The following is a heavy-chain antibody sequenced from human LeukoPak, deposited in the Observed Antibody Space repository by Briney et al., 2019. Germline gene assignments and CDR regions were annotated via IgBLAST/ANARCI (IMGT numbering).Heavy chain of an antibody. J-gene: IGHJ3*02. V-gene: IGHV3-23*01. Sequence: GGSLRLSCAASGFTFSGYAMNWVRQAPGKGLEWVSAISGSGGSTYYADSVKGRFTISRDNSKNTLYLQMNSLRAEDTAVYYCAKDRGYNSSAFDIWGQGTMVTVSS. D-gene: IGHD6-19*01. CDR1: GFTFSGYA. CDR3: AKDRGYNSSAFDI. CDR2: ISGSGGST.